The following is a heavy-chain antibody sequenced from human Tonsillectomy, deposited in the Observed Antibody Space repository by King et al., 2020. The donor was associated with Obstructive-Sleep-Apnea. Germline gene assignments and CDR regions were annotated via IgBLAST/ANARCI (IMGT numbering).Heavy chain of an antibody. V-gene: IGHV3-30-3*01. J-gene: IGHJ4*02. Sequence: VQLVESGGGVVQPGRSLRLSCAASGFTFSSDAMHWVRQAPGKGLEWVALISYDGSNKYYADSVKGRFTISRDNSKNTLYLQMNSLRAEDTAVYYCARDDDSDSSGYYFGADGVFDYWGQGTLVTVSS. CDR3: ARDDDSDSSGYYFGADGVFDY. CDR2: ISYDGSNK. D-gene: IGHD3-22*01. CDR1: GFTFSSDA.